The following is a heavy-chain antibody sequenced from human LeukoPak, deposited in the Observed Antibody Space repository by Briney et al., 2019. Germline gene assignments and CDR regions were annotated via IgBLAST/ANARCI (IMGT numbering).Heavy chain of an antibody. V-gene: IGHV4-4*07. CDR3: ARELWFGGTYDY. J-gene: IGHJ4*02. CDR2: IYTSGST. CDR1: GGSLSGYY. D-gene: IGHD3-10*01. Sequence: PSETLSLTCAVYGGSLSGYYWSWIRQPAGKGLEWIGRIYTSGSTNYNPSLKSRVTMSVDTSKNQFSLKLSSVTAADTAVYYCARELWFGGTYDYWGQGTLVTVSS.